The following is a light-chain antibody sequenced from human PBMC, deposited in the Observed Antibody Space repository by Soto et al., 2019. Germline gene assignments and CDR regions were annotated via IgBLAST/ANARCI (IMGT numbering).Light chain of an antibody. CDR2: AAS. Sequence: DTQMTQSPSTLSASVGDRVTITCRASQSLNIWLAWYQQKPGRAPKLLIFAASSLQSGVPSRFSGSRSGPDFTLTISSLQPEDFATYYCQQSYSSPPTFGQGTKVDIK. CDR3: QQSYSSPPT. CDR1: QSLNIW. J-gene: IGKJ1*01. V-gene: IGKV1-39*01.